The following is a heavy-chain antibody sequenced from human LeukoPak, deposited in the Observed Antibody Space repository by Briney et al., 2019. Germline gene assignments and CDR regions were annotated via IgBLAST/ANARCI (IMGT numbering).Heavy chain of an antibody. CDR2: INPNSGGT. CDR3: AREIAAAAYDYFDY. V-gene: IGHV1-2*02. Sequence: GASVKVSCKASGYTFTGYYMHWVRQAPGQGLEWMGWINPNSGGTNYAQKFQGRVTMTRDTSISTAYMELGRLRSDDTAVYYCAREIAAAAYDYFDYWGQGTLVTVSS. J-gene: IGHJ4*02. D-gene: IGHD6-13*01. CDR1: GYTFTGYY.